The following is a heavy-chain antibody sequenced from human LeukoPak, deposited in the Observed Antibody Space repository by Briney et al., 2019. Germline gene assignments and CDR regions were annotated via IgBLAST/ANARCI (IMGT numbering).Heavy chain of an antibody. CDR2: IIPIFGTA. J-gene: IGHJ5*02. V-gene: IGHV1-69*13. D-gene: IGHD1-14*01. CDR3: ARDYKGAPFIYGPINWFDP. CDR1: GGTFSSYA. Sequence: GASVKVSCKASGGTFSSYAISWVRQAPGQGLEWMGGIIPIFGTANYAQKFQGRVTITADESTSTAYMELSSLRSEDTAVYYCARDYKGAPFIYGPINWFDPWGQGTLVTVSS.